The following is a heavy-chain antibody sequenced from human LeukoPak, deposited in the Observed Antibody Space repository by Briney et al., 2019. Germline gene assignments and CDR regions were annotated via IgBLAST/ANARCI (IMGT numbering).Heavy chain of an antibody. CDR1: GGSFSGYY. CDR3: ARDYSSGQDY. D-gene: IGHD6-19*01. J-gene: IGHJ4*02. Sequence: SETLSLTCAVYGGSFSGYYWSWLRQPPGKGLEWMGEINHSGSTNYNPSLKSRVTISVDTSKNQFSLKLSSVTAADTAVYYCARDYSSGQDYWGQGTLVTVSS. V-gene: IGHV4-34*01. CDR2: INHSGST.